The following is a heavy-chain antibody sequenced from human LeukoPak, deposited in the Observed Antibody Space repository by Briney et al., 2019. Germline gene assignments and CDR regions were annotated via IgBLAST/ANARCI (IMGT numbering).Heavy chain of an antibody. J-gene: IGHJ3*02. Sequence: GGSLRLSCAASGFTFSNYPMNWVRQSPERGLEWVSAISGTGGSTSYADSLKGRFTISRDNSKNTLYLQMSSLTAEDTAVYYCAKECGRDYDDRAFDIWGQGTMVTVSS. CDR2: ISGTGGST. CDR1: GFTFSNYP. D-gene: IGHD3-22*01. CDR3: AKECGRDYDDRAFDI. V-gene: IGHV3-23*01.